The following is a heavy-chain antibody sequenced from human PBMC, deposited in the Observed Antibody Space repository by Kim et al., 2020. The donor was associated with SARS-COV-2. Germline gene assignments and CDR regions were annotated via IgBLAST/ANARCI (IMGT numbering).Heavy chain of an antibody. CDR1: GGSITSSY. D-gene: IGHD2-15*01. CDR3: ARQKDRSFDY. V-gene: IGHV4-59*08. CDR2: IHYTGST. Sequence: SETLSLTCTVSGGSITSSYWSWIRQPPGKGLEWIANIHYTGSTYYNPSLKSRVTISVDTSKTQLSLRLSSVTAADTAMYYCARQKDRSFDYWGQGTLVAV. J-gene: IGHJ4*02.